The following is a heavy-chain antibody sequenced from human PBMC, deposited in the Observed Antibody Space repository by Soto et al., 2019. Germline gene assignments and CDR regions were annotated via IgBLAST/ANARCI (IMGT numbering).Heavy chain of an antibody. CDR2: ISYDGSNK. V-gene: IGHV3-30-3*01. Sequence: GGSLRLSCAASGFTFSSYAMHWVRQAPGKGLEWVAVISYDGSNKYYADSVKGRFTISRDNSKNTLYLQMNSLRAEDTAVYYCASALSLCIAARPCYYYYYGMDVWGQGTTVTVSS. J-gene: IGHJ6*02. CDR3: ASALSLCIAARPCYYYYYGMDV. CDR1: GFTFSSYA. D-gene: IGHD6-6*01.